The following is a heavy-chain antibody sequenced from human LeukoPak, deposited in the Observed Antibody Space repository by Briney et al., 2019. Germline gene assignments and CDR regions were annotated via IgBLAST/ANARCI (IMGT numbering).Heavy chain of an antibody. J-gene: IGHJ4*02. CDR2: ISAYNGNT. CDR1: GYTFTSYG. V-gene: IGHV1-18*01. CDR3: ARDPYYYDSSVYAAY. Sequence: ASVKVSCKTSGYTFTSYGTSWVRQAPGQGLEWMGWISAYNGNTNYAQRLQGRVTMTTDTSTSTAYMELRSLRSDDTAVYYCARDPYYYDSSVYAAYWGQGTLVTVSS. D-gene: IGHD3-22*01.